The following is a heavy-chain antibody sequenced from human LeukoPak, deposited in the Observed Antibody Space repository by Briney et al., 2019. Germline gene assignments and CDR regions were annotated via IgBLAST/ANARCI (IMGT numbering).Heavy chain of an antibody. Sequence: SVKVSFKASGGTFSSYAISWVRQAPGQGLEWMGRIIPILGIANYAQKFQGRVTITADKSTSTAYMELSSLRSEDTAVYYCATLIVVVTNDAFDIWGQGTMVTVSS. CDR2: IIPILGIA. CDR1: GGTFSSYA. CDR3: ATLIVVVTNDAFDI. J-gene: IGHJ3*02. V-gene: IGHV1-69*04. D-gene: IGHD3-22*01.